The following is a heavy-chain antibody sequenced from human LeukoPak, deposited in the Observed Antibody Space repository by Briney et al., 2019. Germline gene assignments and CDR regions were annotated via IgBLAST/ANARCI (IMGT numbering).Heavy chain of an antibody. D-gene: IGHD3-10*01. CDR2: TSRSGDT. J-gene: IGHJ3*02. Sequence: PSETLSLTCSVSGDSISSYAWSWIRRPPGKGLGWIGDTSRSGDTNYSPSLKSRLTISVDMSKNQFSLKLRSVTAADTAVYYCAKDRGGGRDAFDIWGQGTVVTVSS. CDR3: AKDRGGGRDAFDI. CDR1: GDSISSYA. V-gene: IGHV4-59*01.